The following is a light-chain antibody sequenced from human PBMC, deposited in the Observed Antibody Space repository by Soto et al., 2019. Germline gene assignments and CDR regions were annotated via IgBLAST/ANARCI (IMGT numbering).Light chain of an antibody. CDR3: TSFTSSSTRV. CDR2: EVS. Sequence: QSVLTQPASVSGSPGQSITISCTGTSSDVGGYNYVSWYQQHPGKAPKLMIYEVSNRPSGVSNRFSGSKSGNTAPLPISGLQAEDEADYYCTSFTSSSTRVFGTGTKVTVL. CDR1: SSDVGGYNY. J-gene: IGLJ1*01. V-gene: IGLV2-14*01.